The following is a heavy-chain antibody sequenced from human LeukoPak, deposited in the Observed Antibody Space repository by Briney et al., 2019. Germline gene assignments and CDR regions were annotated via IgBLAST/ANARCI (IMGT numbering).Heavy chain of an antibody. Sequence: GGSLRLSCTASGFTFINYWIHWVRQPPGKGLVWVSRINNDGGGTIYADSVRGRFTISRDNSKNTLYLQMNSLRAEDTAVYYCARGGGDYGLYNWFDPWGQGTLVTVSS. CDR3: ARGGGDYGLYNWFDP. J-gene: IGHJ5*02. D-gene: IGHD4-17*01. CDR1: GFTFINYW. V-gene: IGHV3-74*01. CDR2: INNDGGGT.